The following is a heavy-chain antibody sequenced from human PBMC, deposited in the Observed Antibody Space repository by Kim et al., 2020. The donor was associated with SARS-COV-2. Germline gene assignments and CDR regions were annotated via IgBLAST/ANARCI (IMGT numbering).Heavy chain of an antibody. CDR2: ISYDGSNK. Sequence: GGSLRLSCAASGFTFSSYGMHWVRQATGKGLEWVAVISYDGSNKHYADSVEGRFTISRDNYKNTLYLQMNSRRAEDTAVDYCAKEAGSGSYYGGSYYY. J-gene: IGHJ6*01. D-gene: IGHD3-10*01. CDR1: GFTFSSYG. V-gene: IGHV3-30*18. CDR3: AKEAGSGSYYGGSYYY.